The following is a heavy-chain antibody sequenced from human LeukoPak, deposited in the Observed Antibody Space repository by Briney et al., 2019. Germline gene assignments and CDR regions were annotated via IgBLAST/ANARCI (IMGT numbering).Heavy chain of an antibody. J-gene: IGHJ4*02. CDR2: ITGNHGAT. CDR1: GFTFSSFA. V-gene: IGHV3-23*01. Sequence: PGGSLRLSCAASGFTFSSFAMTWVRQAPGKGLEWVSSITGNHGATYNIDSVKGRFTISRDNSQNTLYLQMNSLRAEDTAVYYCARGGYGGFDYWGQGTLVTVSS. CDR3: ARGGYGGFDY. D-gene: IGHD5-12*01.